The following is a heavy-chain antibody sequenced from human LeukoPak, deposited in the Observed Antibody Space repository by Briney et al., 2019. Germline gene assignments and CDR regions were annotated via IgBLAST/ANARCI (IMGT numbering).Heavy chain of an antibody. D-gene: IGHD1-26*01. CDR2: IRYDGSNK. Sequence: GGSLRLSCAASGFTFSSYGMHWVRQAPGKGLEWVAVIRYDGSNKYYADSVKGRFTISRDNSKNTLYLQMNSLRAEDTAVYYCARDSKPSGRYSRNAFDIRGQGTMVTVSS. V-gene: IGHV3-33*01. J-gene: IGHJ3*02. CDR1: GFTFSSYG. CDR3: ARDSKPSGRYSRNAFDI.